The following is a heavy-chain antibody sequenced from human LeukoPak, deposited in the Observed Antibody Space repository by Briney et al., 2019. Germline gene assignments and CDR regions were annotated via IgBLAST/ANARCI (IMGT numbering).Heavy chain of an antibody. D-gene: IGHD4-17*01. CDR1: GFTFSSYG. CDR2: IWFDGTQE. J-gene: IGHJ3*02. V-gene: IGHV3-33*01. Sequence: PGRSLRLSCAASGFTFSSYGMHWVRQGPGKGLEWVATIWFDGTQEYYAASVKGRFTISRDSSNSTLYLQMNSLRAEDTAVYYCTRDHYGDYNINDAFDIWGQGTLVTVSS. CDR3: TRDHYGDYNINDAFDI.